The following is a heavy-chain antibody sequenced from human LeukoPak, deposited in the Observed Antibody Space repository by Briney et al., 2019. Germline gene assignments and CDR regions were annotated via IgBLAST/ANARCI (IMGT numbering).Heavy chain of an antibody. J-gene: IGHJ4*02. D-gene: IGHD6-19*01. CDR1: GYSISSGYY. CDR2: IYHSGST. CDR3: ARDRVAGTGPWIG. V-gene: IGHV4-38-2*02. Sequence: PSETPSLTCAVSGYSISSGYYWGWIRPPPGKGLEWIGSIYHSGSTYYNPSLKSRVTISVDTSKNQFSLKLSSVTAADTAVYYCARDRVAGTGPWIGWGQGTLVTVSS.